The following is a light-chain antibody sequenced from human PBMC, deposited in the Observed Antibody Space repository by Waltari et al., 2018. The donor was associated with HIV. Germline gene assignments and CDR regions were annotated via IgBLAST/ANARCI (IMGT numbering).Light chain of an antibody. J-gene: IGLJ2*01. Sequence: QSVLTQPPSVSGDPGQRVTISCTGSKSNIGAGYEVHWYQQVPGTAPKLLIYGNNNPASVVPDVFSGSKAGTSASLAISGLQAEDEAEYHCQSYDSSLTTTVFGGGTKLTVL. CDR2: GNN. CDR1: KSNIGAGYE. V-gene: IGLV1-40*01. CDR3: QSYDSSLTTTV.